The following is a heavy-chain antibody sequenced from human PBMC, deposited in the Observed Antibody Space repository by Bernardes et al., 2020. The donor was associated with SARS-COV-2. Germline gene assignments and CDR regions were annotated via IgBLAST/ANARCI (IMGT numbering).Heavy chain of an antibody. Sequence: SNAWPNWLKKTPGKWLEWVGRIKSKTDGGTTDYAAPVKGRFTISRDDSKNTLYLQMNRLKTEETAVYYCTTDRWMKRIFGVVTRGMDVWGQGTTVTVSS. J-gene: IGHJ6*02. CDR2: IKSKTDGGTT. D-gene: IGHD3-3*01. CDR3: TTDRWMKRIFGVVTRGMDV. CDR1: SNAW. V-gene: IGHV3-15*07.